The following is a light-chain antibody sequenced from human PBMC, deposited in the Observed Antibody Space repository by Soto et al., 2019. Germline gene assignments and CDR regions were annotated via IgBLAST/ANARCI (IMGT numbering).Light chain of an antibody. V-gene: IGLV2-23*03. CDR3: CSYAGSSTFEV. CDR1: SSDVGSYNL. Sequence: QSVLTQPASVSGSPGQSITISCTGTSSDVGSYNLVSSYQQHPGKAPKLMIYEGSKRPSGVSNRFSGSKSGNTASLTISGLQAEDEADYYCCSYAGSSTFEVFGGGTKLTVL. J-gene: IGLJ3*02. CDR2: EGS.